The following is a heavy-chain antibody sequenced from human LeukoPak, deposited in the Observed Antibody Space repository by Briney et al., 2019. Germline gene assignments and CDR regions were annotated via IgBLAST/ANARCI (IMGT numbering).Heavy chain of an antibody. V-gene: IGHV4-39*01. D-gene: IGHD4-17*01. J-gene: IGHJ4*02. CDR1: GVSISSSSYN. CDR2: IYYSGST. Sequence: PSETLPLTCTVSGVSISSSSYNWAWIRQPPGKGLEWIGSIYYSGSTYYNPSLKSRVTISVDTSKNQFSLKLTSMTAADTAVYYYARRYGDYRRFDYWGQGTLVTVSS. CDR3: ARRYGDYRRFDY.